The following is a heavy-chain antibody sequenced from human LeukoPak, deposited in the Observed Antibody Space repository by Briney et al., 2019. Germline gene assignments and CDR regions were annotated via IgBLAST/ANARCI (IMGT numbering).Heavy chain of an antibody. CDR2: IYHSGNT. J-gene: IGHJ4*02. Sequence: PSETLSLTCAVSGYSISSGYYWGWIRQPPGKGLEWIGSIYHSGNTNYNRSLKSRVTISVDTSKNQFSLKVSSVTATDTALYYCARWYSSSGYLDYWGQGTLVTVSS. V-gene: IGHV4-38-2*01. CDR3: ARWYSSSGYLDY. CDR1: GYSISSGYY. D-gene: IGHD6-6*01.